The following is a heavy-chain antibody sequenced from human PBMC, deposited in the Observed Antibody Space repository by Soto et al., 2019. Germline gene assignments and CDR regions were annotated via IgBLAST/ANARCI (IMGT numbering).Heavy chain of an antibody. CDR3: AKGIGYCSGGSCLLDY. J-gene: IGHJ4*02. CDR2: ISSSSSYI. CDR1: GFTFSSYS. D-gene: IGHD2-15*01. Sequence: GVSLRLSCAASGFTFSSYSMNWVRQAPGKGLEWVSSISSSSSYIYYADSVKGRFTISRDNAKNSLYLQMNSLRAEDTAVYYCAKGIGYCSGGSCLLDYWGQGTLVTVSS. V-gene: IGHV3-21*01.